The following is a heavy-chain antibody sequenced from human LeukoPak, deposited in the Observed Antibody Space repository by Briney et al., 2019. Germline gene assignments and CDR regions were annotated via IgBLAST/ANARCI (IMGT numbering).Heavy chain of an antibody. J-gene: IGHJ4*02. D-gene: IGHD3-9*01. CDR3: AKERRHFYRESTGFYPTGFYVDN. CDR1: SDSISGYS. V-gene: IGHV4-4*07. Sequence: SETLSLTCTVSSDSISGYSWNWIRQPAGKGLEWIGRMDTGGNTNFIPSLKSRLTMSADTSKNQLSLKLTSVTAADTAVYYCAKERRHFYRESTGFYPTGFYVDNWGRGILITVSS. CDR2: MDTGGNT.